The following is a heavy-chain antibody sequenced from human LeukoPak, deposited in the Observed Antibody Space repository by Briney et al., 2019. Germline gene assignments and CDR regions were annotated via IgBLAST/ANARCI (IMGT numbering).Heavy chain of an antibody. CDR3: ARLVHSGVGEDDY. J-gene: IGHJ4*02. CDR1: GYSFTGYY. D-gene: IGHD3-16*01. Sequence: GASVKVSCKASGYSFTGYYIHWVRQVPGQGLEWLGWINPYSGDTNYAQNFQGRVTVTRDTSISTAYMELSRLRSDDTAVYYCARLVHSGVGEDDYWGQGTLVIVSS. V-gene: IGHV1-2*02. CDR2: INPYSGDT.